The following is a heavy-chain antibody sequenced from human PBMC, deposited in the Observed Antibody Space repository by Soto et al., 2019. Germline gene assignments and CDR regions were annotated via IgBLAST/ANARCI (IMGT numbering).Heavy chain of an antibody. CDR3: AKGFSYSVIDY. CDR1: GFTFSTYG. CDR2: ISYDGSNK. Sequence: QVPLVESGGGVVQPGRSLRLSCAASGFTFSTYGMHWVRQAPGKGLEWVAVISYDGSNKYYADSVKGRFTISRDNSTNTLYLQMSRLRAEDTAVYYCAKGFSYSVIDYWGQGTLVTVSS. J-gene: IGHJ4*02. D-gene: IGHD5-18*01. V-gene: IGHV3-30*18.